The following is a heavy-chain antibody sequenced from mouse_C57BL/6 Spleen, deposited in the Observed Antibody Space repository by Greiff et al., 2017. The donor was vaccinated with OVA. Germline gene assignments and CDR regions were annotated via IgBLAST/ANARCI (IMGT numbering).Heavy chain of an antibody. CDR3: AREFVTTVVATGFDY. CDR1: GFTFSSYG. J-gene: IGHJ2*01. V-gene: IGHV5-6*01. Sequence: EVKLVESGGDLVKPGGSLKLSCAASGFTFSSYGMSWVRQTPDKRLEWVATISSGGSYTYYPDSVKGRFTISRDNAKNTLYLQMSSLKSEDTAMYYCAREFVTTVVATGFDYWGQGTTLTVSS. D-gene: IGHD1-1*01. CDR2: ISSGGSYT.